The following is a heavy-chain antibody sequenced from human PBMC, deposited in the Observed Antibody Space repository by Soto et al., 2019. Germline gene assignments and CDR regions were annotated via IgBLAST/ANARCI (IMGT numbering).Heavy chain of an antibody. D-gene: IGHD3-3*01. Sequence: SLRLSCAASGFTFSSYWMSWVRQAPGKVLDWVANIKQDGSEKYYVDSVKGRFTISRDNAKNSLYLQMNSLRAEDTAVYYCASGYKYDFWSGYTFPMDVWGQGTTVNVSS. J-gene: IGHJ6*02. V-gene: IGHV3-7*01. CDR3: ASGYKYDFWSGYTFPMDV. CDR1: GFTFSSYW. CDR2: IKQDGSEK.